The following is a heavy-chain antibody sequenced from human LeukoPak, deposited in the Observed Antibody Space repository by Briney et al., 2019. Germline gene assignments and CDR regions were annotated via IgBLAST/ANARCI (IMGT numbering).Heavy chain of an antibody. V-gene: IGHV3-74*01. CDR2: INSDGSWT. D-gene: IGHD2/OR15-2a*01. CDR3: VSFYETY. J-gene: IGHJ4*02. Sequence: GGSLRLSCAASGNYWMHWVRQVPGKGLVWVSHINSDGSWTSYADSVKGRFTISKDNAKNTVYLQMNSLRAEDTAVHYCVSFYETYWGWGTLVTVSS. CDR1: GNYW.